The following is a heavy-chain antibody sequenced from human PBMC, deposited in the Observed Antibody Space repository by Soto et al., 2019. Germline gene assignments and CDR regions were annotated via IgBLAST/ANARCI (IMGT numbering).Heavy chain of an antibody. D-gene: IGHD1-26*01. CDR3: ARDGGRHSGGIDY. CDR1: GGTFSSYS. CDR2: IIPIFGTA. J-gene: IGHJ4*02. V-gene: IGHV1-69*01. Sequence: QVQLVQSGAEGKKPGSSVKVSCKASGGTFSSYSINWVRQAPGQGLEWMGEIIPIFGTANYAQKFQGRVKITADESTSTAYMELSSLRSEDTAVYYCARDGGRHSGGIDYWGQGTLVTVSS.